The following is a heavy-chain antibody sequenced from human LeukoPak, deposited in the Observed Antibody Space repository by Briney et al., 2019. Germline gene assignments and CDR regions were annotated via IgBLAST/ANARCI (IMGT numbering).Heavy chain of an antibody. D-gene: IGHD3-9*01. Sequence: GGSLRLSCAASGFTFSSYWMSWVRQAPGKGLEWVANIKQDGSEKYYVDSVKGRFTISRDNSKNTLYLQMNSLRAEDTAVYYCARENFDRLGAFDIWGQGTMVTVSS. J-gene: IGHJ3*02. CDR1: GFTFSSYW. CDR2: IKQDGSEK. V-gene: IGHV3-7*01. CDR3: ARENFDRLGAFDI.